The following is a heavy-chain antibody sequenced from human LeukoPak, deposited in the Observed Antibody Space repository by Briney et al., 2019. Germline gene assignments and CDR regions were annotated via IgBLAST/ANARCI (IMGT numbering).Heavy chain of an antibody. CDR3: ARSHYDYVWGSYRTRTYFDY. CDR1: GYSFTSYW. V-gene: IGHV5-51*01. Sequence: GESLKISCKGSGYSFTSYWIGWVRQMPGKGLEWMGIIYPGDSDTRYSPSFQGQVTISADKSISTAYLQWSSLKASNTAMYYCARSHYDYVWGSYRTRTYFDYWGQGTLVTVSS. D-gene: IGHD3-16*02. J-gene: IGHJ4*02. CDR2: IYPGDSDT.